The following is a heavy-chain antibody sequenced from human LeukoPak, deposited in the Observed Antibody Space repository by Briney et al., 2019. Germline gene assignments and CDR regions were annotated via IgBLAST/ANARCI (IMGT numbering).Heavy chain of an antibody. CDR2: ISWNSGSI. D-gene: IGHD3-10*01. CDR3: VRDAWFGESRA. CDR1: GFTFDDYA. J-gene: IGHJ4*02. V-gene: IGHV3-9*01. Sequence: GGSLRLSCAASGFTFDDYAMHWVRRAPGKGLEWVSGISWNSGSIGYADSVKGRFTISRDNAKNSLYLQMNSLRAEDTAVFYCVRDAWFGESRAGGQGTLVIVSS.